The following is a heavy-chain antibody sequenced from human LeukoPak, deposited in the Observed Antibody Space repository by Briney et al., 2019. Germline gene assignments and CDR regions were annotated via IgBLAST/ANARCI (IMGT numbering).Heavy chain of an antibody. J-gene: IGHJ4*02. CDR3: ARDKGTSYLSSFNY. D-gene: IGHD6-6*01. V-gene: IGHV3-53*05. Sequence: PGGSLRLSCAASGFTVSGNYMSWVRQAPGTGLELVSVTYSDGNTYYADSVKGRFTISRDNSKNTLYLQMNSLRASDTSVYYCARDKGTSYLSSFNYWGQGTLVTVSS. CDR2: TYSDGNT. CDR1: GFTVSGNY.